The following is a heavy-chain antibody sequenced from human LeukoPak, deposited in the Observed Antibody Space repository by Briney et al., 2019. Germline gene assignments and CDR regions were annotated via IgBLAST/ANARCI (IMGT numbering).Heavy chain of an antibody. D-gene: IGHD3-10*01. Sequence: GESLRISCKGSGYSFTSSWIGWARQMPGKGLEWMAIINPGDSDTRYSPSFQGQVTISADKSISTVYLQWGSLKASDTAMYYCARQPGAGWFDPWGQGTLVTVSS. CDR2: INPGDSDT. CDR1: GYSFTSSW. V-gene: IGHV5-51*01. CDR3: ARQPGAGWFDP. J-gene: IGHJ5*02.